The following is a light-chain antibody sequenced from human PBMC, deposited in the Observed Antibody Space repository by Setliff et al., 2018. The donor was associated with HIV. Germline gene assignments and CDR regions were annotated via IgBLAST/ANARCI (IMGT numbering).Light chain of an antibody. J-gene: IGLJ2*01. CDR2: RNN. V-gene: IGLV1-47*01. Sequence: QSVLTQSPSASGTPGQRDTVSCSGSSSNIGSNYVYWYQHLPGTAPKLLIYRNNQRPSGVPDRFSGSKSGTSVSLAISGLRSEDEADYYCAAWDDSLSGVVFGGGTQLTVL. CDR1: SSNIGSNY. CDR3: AAWDDSLSGVV.